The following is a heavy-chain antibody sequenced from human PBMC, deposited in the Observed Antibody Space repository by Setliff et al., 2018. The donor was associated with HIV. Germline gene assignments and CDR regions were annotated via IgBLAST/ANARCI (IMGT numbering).Heavy chain of an antibody. V-gene: IGHV3-11*04. Sequence: GESLKISCAASRFTFSDYYMSWVRQAPGKGLEWVSFISNSGSAIYYADSVKGRFTISRDNAKNSLYLQMNSLRAEDTAVYYCARDRGAGNHYFDYWGQGTLVTVSS. CDR1: RFTFSDYY. CDR2: ISNSGSAI. J-gene: IGHJ4*02. D-gene: IGHD3-10*01. CDR3: ARDRGAGNHYFDY.